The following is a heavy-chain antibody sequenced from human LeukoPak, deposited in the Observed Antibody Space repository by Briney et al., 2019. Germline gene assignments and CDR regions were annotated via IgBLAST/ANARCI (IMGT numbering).Heavy chain of an antibody. CDR1: GFNFDIFA. V-gene: IGHV3-23*01. CDR2: ISGSGGST. J-gene: IGHJ4*02. Sequence: GGSLRLSCVASGFNFDIFAMSWVRQAPGKGLEWVSAISGSGGSTYYADSVKGRFTISRDNSKNTLYLQMNSLRAEDTAVYYCANGHCSSTSCYTYNWNQPPDYWGQGTLVTVSS. D-gene: IGHD2-2*02. CDR3: ANGHCSSTSCYTYNWNQPPDY.